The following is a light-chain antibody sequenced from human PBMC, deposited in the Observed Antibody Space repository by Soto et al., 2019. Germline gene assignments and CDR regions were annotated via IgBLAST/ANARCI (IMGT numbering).Light chain of an antibody. V-gene: IGKV3-20*01. CDR1: QSVSSN. J-gene: IGKJ5*01. CDR3: QQDGSSIT. CDR2: GAS. Sequence: EIVMTQSPATLSVSPGERATLSCRASQSVSSNLAWYHQKPGQAPRLLIYGASSRATGVPDRFSGSGSGTDFTLTISRLEPEDFAVYYCQQDGSSITFGQGGRLEI.